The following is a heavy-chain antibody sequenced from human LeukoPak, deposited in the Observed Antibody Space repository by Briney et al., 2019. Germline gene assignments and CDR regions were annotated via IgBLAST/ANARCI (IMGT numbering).Heavy chain of an antibody. CDR2: ISSSSSYI. V-gene: IGHV3-21*01. Sequence: PGGSLRLSCAASGFTFSSYSMNWVRQAPGKGLEWVSSISSSSSYIYYADSVKGRFTISRDNAKNSLYLQMNSLRAEDTAVYYCARIGLIRFLEWYPSHDAFDIWGQGTMVTVSS. CDR1: GFTFSSYS. J-gene: IGHJ3*02. D-gene: IGHD3-3*01. CDR3: ARIGLIRFLEWYPSHDAFDI.